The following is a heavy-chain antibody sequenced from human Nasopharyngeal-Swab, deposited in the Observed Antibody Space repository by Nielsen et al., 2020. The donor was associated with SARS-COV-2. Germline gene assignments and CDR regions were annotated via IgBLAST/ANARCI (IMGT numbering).Heavy chain of an antibody. CDR2: ISWNSGSI. CDR1: GFTFDDYA. D-gene: IGHD4-17*01. V-gene: IGHV3-9*01. J-gene: IGHJ4*02. Sequence: SLKTSCAASGFTFDDYAMHWVRQAPGTGLEWVSGISWNSGSIGYADSVKGRFTISRENAKNSLYLQMNSLRAEETALYYCAALLNYGDYGPDYWGQGSLVTVFS. CDR3: AALLNYGDYGPDY.